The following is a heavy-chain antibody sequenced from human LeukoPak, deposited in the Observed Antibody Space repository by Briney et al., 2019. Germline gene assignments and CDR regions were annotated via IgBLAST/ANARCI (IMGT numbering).Heavy chain of an antibody. CDR3: ARGGSKSAQQLVDY. CDR2: IKQDGSEK. J-gene: IGHJ4*02. D-gene: IGHD6-13*01. V-gene: IGHV3-7*01. CDR1: GFTFSSYW. Sequence: PGGSLRLSCAASGFTFSSYWMSWVRQAPGKGLEWVANIKQDGSEKYYVDSAKGRFTISRDNAKNSLYLQMNSLRAEDTAVYYCARGGSKSAQQLVDYWGQGTLVTVSS.